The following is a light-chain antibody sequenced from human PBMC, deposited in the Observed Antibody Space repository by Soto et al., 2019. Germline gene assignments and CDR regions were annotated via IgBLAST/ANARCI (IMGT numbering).Light chain of an antibody. Sequence: DIVLTQSPGTLSLSPGERATLSCRASQSLSGNYLAWYQQRPGQPPRLLIYGASSRATGIPDRFSGSGSGTDFTLTISRLESDDFAFYICQQYGSSHMYTFGQWTKLEIK. J-gene: IGKJ2*01. CDR1: QSLSGNY. CDR3: QQYGSSHMYT. CDR2: GAS. V-gene: IGKV3-20*01.